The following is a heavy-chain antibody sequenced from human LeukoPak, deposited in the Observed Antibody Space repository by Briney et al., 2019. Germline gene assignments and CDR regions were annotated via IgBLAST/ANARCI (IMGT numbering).Heavy chain of an antibody. V-gene: IGHV5-51*01. CDR2: IYPGDSDT. D-gene: IGHD3-3*01. CDR1: GYTFSSYW. J-gene: IGHJ4*02. Sequence: GESLRISCKGSGYTFSSYWIGWVRQVPGKGLEWMGIIYPGDSDTRYSPSLQGQVTISVDTSIGTAYLQWSSLKASDTAIYYCARQNDFRLDYWGQGTLVTVSS. CDR3: ARQNDFRLDY.